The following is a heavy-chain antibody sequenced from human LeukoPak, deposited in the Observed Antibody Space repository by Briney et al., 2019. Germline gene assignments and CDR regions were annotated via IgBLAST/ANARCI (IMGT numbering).Heavy chain of an antibody. J-gene: IGHJ4*02. CDR3: ATETYGRHYDY. CDR2: IGPTGSDR. CDR1: GLTFSTSG. D-gene: IGHD3-10*01. V-gene: IGHV3-21*06. Sequence: PGGSLRLSCTASGLTFSTSGFNWVRQAPGKGLEWVASIGPTGSDRYHADSIKGRFTISRDNANNFLYLQMNSLRAEDTAVYYCATETYGRHYDYWGQGTLLTVSS.